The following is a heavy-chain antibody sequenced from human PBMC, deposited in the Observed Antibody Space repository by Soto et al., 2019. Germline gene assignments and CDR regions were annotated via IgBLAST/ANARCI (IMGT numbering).Heavy chain of an antibody. CDR3: AKVSGGYYYNYFDY. D-gene: IGHD3-22*01. Sequence: GGSLRLSCAASGFTFSSYGMHWVHQAPGKGLEWVAVISYDGSNKYYADSVKGRFTISRDNSKNTLYLQMNSLRAEDTAVYYCAKVSGGYYYNYFDYWGQGTLVTVSS. V-gene: IGHV3-30*18. CDR2: ISYDGSNK. J-gene: IGHJ4*02. CDR1: GFTFSSYG.